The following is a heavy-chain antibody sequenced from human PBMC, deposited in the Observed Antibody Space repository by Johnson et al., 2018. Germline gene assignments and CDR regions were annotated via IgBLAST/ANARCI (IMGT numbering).Heavy chain of an antibody. Sequence: QVQLQESGPGLVKPSQPLLLTCTVSGGSISNGDFYWRWIRQSPGKGLEFIGYVYYTGSTYDNPSLKTRLTMSVETPKNQISLTLNSVTAADPAIYSCARVGDDRVRGAFDIWGLGTFVTVSS. CDR3: ARVGDDRVRGAFDI. J-gene: IGHJ3*02. CDR2: VYYTGST. V-gene: IGHV4-30-4*01. CDR1: GGSISNGDFY. D-gene: IGHD3-10*01.